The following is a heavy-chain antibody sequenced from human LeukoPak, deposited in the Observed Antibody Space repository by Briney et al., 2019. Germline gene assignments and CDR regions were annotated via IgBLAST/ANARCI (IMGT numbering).Heavy chain of an antibody. V-gene: IGHV4-4*02. J-gene: IGHJ4*02. CDR2: IYHSGST. CDR3: ARGQDYDSSGYYFDY. D-gene: IGHD3-22*01. CDR1: GGSISSSNW. Sequence: SGTLSLTCAVSGGSISSSNWWSWVHQPPGKGLEWIGEIYHSGSTNYNPSLKSRVTISVDKSKNQFSLKLSSVTAADTAVYYCARGQDYDSSGYYFDYWGQGTLVTVSS.